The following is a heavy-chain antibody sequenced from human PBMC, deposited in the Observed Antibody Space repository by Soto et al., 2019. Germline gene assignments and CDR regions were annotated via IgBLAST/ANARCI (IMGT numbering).Heavy chain of an antibody. CDR1: GFRRNGYA. V-gene: IGHV3-30*15. CDR2: ISYNGKNK. D-gene: IGHD2-15*01. CDR3: GTDGVQYVVFGLSYFTY. Sequence: SLKISCAAAGFRRNGYARHWVRQVPGKVLEWVAFISYNGKNKYYGDSLKVRFTISRDDSTNTLYLQMSSLRSEDTAVYYCGTDGVQYVVFGLSYFTYRGKRTSVPVSP. J-gene: IGHJ1*01.